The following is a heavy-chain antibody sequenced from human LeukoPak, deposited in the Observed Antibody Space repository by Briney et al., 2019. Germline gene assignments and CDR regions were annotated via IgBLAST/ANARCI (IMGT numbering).Heavy chain of an antibody. V-gene: IGHV1-8*01. CDR2: IHPNSGKT. CDR3: ARGHYGGNRYFDI. D-gene: IGHD4-23*01. Sequence: GASVKVSCKASGYTFRSYEINWVRQAPGQGLEWVGWIHPNSGKTGYAQKFQGRVTMTRDTSTETAFMELSSLKFDDTDIFYCARGHYGGNRYFDIWGQGTLVTVSS. J-gene: IGHJ4*02. CDR1: GYTFRSYE.